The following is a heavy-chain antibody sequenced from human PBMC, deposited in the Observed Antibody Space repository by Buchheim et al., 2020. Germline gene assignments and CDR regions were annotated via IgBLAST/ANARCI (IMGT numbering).Heavy chain of an antibody. CDR1: GYTFNDYY. CDR2: INPNDGDT. Sequence: QVQLVQSGAEVKIPGASVKVSCKASGYTFNDYYIHWVRQAPGQGLEWMGWINPNDGDTNYAQKFRGWVTMTRDKSISTVYMEVGKLTFDDSAVYYCARDIAAAGTWDFDYWGQGTL. D-gene: IGHD6-13*01. J-gene: IGHJ4*02. V-gene: IGHV1-2*04. CDR3: ARDIAAAGTWDFDY.